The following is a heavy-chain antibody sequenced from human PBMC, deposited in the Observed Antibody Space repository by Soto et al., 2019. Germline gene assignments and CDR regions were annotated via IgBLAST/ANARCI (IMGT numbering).Heavy chain of an antibody. Sequence: GGSLRLACAAPGVSVNSYDMHWVRQAPGKGPEWVAIISYDGSNTCYSDSVRGRFTISRDNSKDTLYLQMHSLRSEDTAIYYCARISRYCSGGDCHAWGQGTQVTAPQ. CDR1: GVSVNSYD. V-gene: IGHV3-30*03. D-gene: IGHD2-15*01. CDR2: ISYDGSNT. J-gene: IGHJ5*02. CDR3: ARISRYCSGGDCHA.